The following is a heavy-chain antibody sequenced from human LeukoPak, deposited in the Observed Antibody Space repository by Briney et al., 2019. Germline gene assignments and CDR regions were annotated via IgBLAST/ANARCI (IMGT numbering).Heavy chain of an antibody. CDR3: ARDDLGYCSSTSCNDYYYGMDV. V-gene: IGHV4-39*07. D-gene: IGHD2-2*01. CDR1: GGSISSSSYY. CDR2: IYYSGST. Sequence: SETLSLTCTVSGGSISSSSYYWGWIRQPPGKGLEWIGSIYYSGSTYYNPSLKSRVTISVDTSKNQFSLKLSSVTAADTAVYYCARDDLGYCSSTSCNDYYYGMDVWGQGTTVTVSS. J-gene: IGHJ6*02.